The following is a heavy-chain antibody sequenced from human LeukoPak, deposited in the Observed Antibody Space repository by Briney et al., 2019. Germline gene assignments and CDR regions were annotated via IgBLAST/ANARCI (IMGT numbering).Heavy chain of an antibody. V-gene: IGHV3-23*01. J-gene: IGHJ4*02. Sequence: GGSLRLSCAASGFTFSSYSMNWVRQAPGKGLEWVSAISGSGGSTYYADSVKGRFTISRDNSKNTLYLQMNSLRAEDTAVYYCAKDQYITMIVVVITNFNYWGQGTLVTVSS. D-gene: IGHD3-22*01. CDR1: GFTFSSYS. CDR2: ISGSGGST. CDR3: AKDQYITMIVVVITNFNY.